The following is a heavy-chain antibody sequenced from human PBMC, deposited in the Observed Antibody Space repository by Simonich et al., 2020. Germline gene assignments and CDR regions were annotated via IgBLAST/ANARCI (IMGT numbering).Heavy chain of an antibody. Sequence: QVQLVESGGGVVQPGRSLRLSCAASGFTFSSYGMHWVRQAPGKGLAWVAVIGYDGSKKYYADSVKGRFTISRENSKNTLYLQMNSLRAEDTAVYYCARDRYCSGGSCYYFDYWGQGTLVTVSS. D-gene: IGHD2-15*01. J-gene: IGHJ4*02. CDR3: ARDRYCSGGSCYYFDY. CDR2: IGYDGSKK. CDR1: GFTFSSYG. V-gene: IGHV3-33*01.